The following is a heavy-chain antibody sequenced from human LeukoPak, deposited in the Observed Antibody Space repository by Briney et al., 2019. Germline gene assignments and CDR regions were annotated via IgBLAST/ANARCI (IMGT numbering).Heavy chain of an antibody. CDR2: IRSGDRT. Sequence: PGGSLRLSCAASGFTFSSYAMKWVRQPPGKGLEWGAGIRSGDRTLQAEVVKGRFTISRDKSNDTLYLQMNSLRAEDTAVYYCAKDATASPYFHWFDNWGQGTQVIVSS. CDR3: AKDATASPYFHWFDN. CDR1: GFTFSSYA. D-gene: IGHD3-9*01. V-gene: IGHV3-23*01. J-gene: IGHJ4*02.